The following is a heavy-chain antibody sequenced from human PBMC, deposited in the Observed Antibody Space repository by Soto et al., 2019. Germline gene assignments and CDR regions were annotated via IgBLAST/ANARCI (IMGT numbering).Heavy chain of an antibody. V-gene: IGHV1-3*01. Sequence: SVEICCEACGYTVKSYAMYLVRQAPGQRLEWMGWINAGNGNTKYSQKFQGRVTITRDTSASTAYMELSSLRSEDTAVYYCAKDYYDSSGYYPPALLFDYWGQGTLVTVSS. CDR2: INAGNGNT. J-gene: IGHJ4*02. D-gene: IGHD3-22*01. CDR3: AKDYYDSSGYYPPALLFDY. CDR1: GYTVKSYA.